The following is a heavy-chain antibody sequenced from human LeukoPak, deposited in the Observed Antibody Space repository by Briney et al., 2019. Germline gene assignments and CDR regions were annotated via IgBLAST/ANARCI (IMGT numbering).Heavy chain of an antibody. D-gene: IGHD2-2*01. CDR1: GGTFSSYA. CDR3: ARVACSSTSCYAWFDP. J-gene: IGHJ5*02. V-gene: IGHV1-69*05. CDR2: IIPIFGTA. Sequence: SVKVSCKASGGTFSSYAISWVRQAPGQGLEWVGGIIPIFGTANYAQKFQGRVTITTDESTSTAYMELSSLRSEDTAVYYCARVACSSTSCYAWFDPWGQGTLVTVSS.